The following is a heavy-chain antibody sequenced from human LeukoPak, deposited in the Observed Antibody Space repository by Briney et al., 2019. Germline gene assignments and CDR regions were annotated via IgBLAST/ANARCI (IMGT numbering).Heavy chain of an antibody. D-gene: IGHD4-17*01. CDR2: VSAYNGNT. CDR1: GYTFTSYG. V-gene: IGHV1-18*01. CDR3: ARRAVTTTDGCYYYYGMDV. J-gene: IGHJ6*02. Sequence: ASVKVSCKASGYTFTSYGISWVRQAPGQGLEWMGWVSAYNGNTNYAQKLQGRVTMTTDTSTSTAYMELRSLRSDDTAVYYCARRAVTTTDGCYYYYGMDVWGQGTTVTVSS.